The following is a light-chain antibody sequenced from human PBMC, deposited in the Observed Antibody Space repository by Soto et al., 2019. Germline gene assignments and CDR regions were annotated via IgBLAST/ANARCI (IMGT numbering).Light chain of an antibody. J-gene: IGKJ2*01. V-gene: IGKV3-20*01. CDR3: QKYGSSPYT. CDR2: GAS. CDR1: QSVSGTS. Sequence: EIVLTQSPGTLSLSPGDGATLSCRASQSVSGTSLAWYQQKPGQAPRLLIYGASTRATGIPDKFSGSGSGTDFTLTISRLEPEDFAVYYCQKYGSSPYTFGQGTKLEI.